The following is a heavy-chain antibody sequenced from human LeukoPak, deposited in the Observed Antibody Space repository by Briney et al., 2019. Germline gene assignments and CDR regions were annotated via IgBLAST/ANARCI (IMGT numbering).Heavy chain of an antibody. CDR3: ARESNSMFRGVTDPGYVDY. CDR1: GGSISSYY. D-gene: IGHD3-10*01. V-gene: IGHV4-59*01. CDR2: FYYSGST. J-gene: IGHJ4*02. Sequence: SETLSLTCTVSGGSISSYYWSWIRQPPGKGLEWIGYFYYSGSTNYNPSLKSRVTISVDTSKNQFSLKLSSVTAADTAVYYCARESNSMFRGVTDPGYVDYWGQGTLVTVSS.